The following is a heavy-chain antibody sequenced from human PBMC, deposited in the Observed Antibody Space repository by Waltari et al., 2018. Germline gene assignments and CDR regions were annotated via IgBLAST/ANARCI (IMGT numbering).Heavy chain of an antibody. CDR2: INPNSGGT. CDR3: ARGATTASYYYYYMDV. CDR1: GYTFTGYY. J-gene: IGHJ6*03. D-gene: IGHD1-26*01. V-gene: IGHV1-2*06. Sequence: QVQLVQSGAEVKKPGASVKVSGKASGYTFTGYYMHWVRQAPGQGLEWMGRINPNSGGTNYAQKFQGRVTMTRDTSISTAYMELSRLRSDDTAVYYCARGATTASYYYYYMDVWGKGTTVTVSS.